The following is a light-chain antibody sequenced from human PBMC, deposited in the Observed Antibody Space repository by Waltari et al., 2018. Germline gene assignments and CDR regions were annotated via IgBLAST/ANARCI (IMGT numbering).Light chain of an antibody. V-gene: IGLV1-40*01. CDR1: STNIGAGYH. CDR3: QSYDSSLRTSV. Sequence: QSGLTQPPSVSGAPGQRVLITRTGSSTNIGAGYHVHWYQLLAGLAPKLLSYRNNKRPAGVPDRFAGPRSGTAASLAITGLQARDEAEYDCQSYDSSLRTSVFGGGTKLTVV. CDR2: RNN. J-gene: IGLJ2*01.